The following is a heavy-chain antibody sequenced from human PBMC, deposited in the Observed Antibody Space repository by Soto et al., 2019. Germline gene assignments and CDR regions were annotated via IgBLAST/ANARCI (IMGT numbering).Heavy chain of an antibody. D-gene: IGHD2-15*01. CDR3: ARESVGYCSGSSCYRDAFDI. J-gene: IGHJ3*02. CDR1: GFTFSSYG. Sequence: QVQLVESGGGVVQPGRSLRLSCAASGFTFSSYGMHWVRQAPGKGLEWVAVIWYDGSNKYYADSVKGRFTISRDNSKNTLYLQMNSLRAEDTAVYYCARESVGYCSGSSCYRDAFDIWGQGTMVTVSS. CDR2: IWYDGSNK. V-gene: IGHV3-33*01.